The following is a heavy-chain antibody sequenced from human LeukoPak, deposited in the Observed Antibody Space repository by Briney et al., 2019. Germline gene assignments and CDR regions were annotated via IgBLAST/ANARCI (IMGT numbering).Heavy chain of an antibody. Sequence: GGSLRLSCAASGFTFSSYAMHWVRQAPGKGLEYVSAISSNGGSTYYANSVKGRFTTSRDNSKNTLYLQMGSLRAEDMAVYYCARGPAAQLVNYFDYWGQGTLVTVSS. V-gene: IGHV3-64*01. CDR2: ISSNGGST. CDR1: GFTFSSYA. D-gene: IGHD6-13*01. CDR3: ARGPAAQLVNYFDY. J-gene: IGHJ4*02.